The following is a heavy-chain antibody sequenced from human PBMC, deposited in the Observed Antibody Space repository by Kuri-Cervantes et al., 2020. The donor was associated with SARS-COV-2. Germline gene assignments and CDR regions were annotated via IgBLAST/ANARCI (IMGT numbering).Heavy chain of an antibody. CDR3: ARSPASTVTTSFDY. J-gene: IGHJ4*02. CDR1: GYTFTSYG. D-gene: IGHD4-17*01. V-gene: IGHV1-18*04. CDR2: ISAYNGNT. Sequence: ASVKVSCKASGYTFTSYGISWVRQAPGQGLEWMGWISAYNGNTNYAQKLQGRVTMTTDTSTSTAYMELRSLGSDDTAVYYCARSPASTVTTSFDYWGQGTLVTVSS.